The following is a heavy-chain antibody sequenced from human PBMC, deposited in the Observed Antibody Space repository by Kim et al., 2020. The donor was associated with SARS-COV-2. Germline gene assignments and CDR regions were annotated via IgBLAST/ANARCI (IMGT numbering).Heavy chain of an antibody. CDR3: ARLWGSSGYYYSDAFDI. V-gene: IGHV4-59*08. J-gene: IGHJ3*02. Sequence: LKSRVTISVETSKNQFSLKLSSVTAADTAVYYCARLWGSSGYYYSDAFDIWGQGTMVTVPS. D-gene: IGHD3-22*01.